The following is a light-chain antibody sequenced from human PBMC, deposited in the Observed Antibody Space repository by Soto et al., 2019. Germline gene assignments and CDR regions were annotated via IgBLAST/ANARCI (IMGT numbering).Light chain of an antibody. CDR3: QQYGSSSIT. J-gene: IGKJ5*01. CDR1: QSVSSSY. Sequence: EIVLTQSPGTLSLSPGERATRSCRASQSVSSSYLAWYQQKPGQAPRLLVYGASSRATGIPDRFSGSGSRQEFSLILSRLEPEDFAVYYCQQYGSSSITFGQGTRLEIK. CDR2: GAS. V-gene: IGKV3-20*01.